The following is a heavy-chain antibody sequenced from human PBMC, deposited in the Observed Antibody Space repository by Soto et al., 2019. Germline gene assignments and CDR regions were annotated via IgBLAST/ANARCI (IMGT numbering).Heavy chain of an antibody. CDR3: AKVPYYDFWSGFASYGMDV. D-gene: IGHD3-3*01. CDR1: GFTFSSYA. Sequence: EVQLLESGGGLVQPGGSLRLSCAASGFTFSSYAMSWVRQAPGKGLEWVSAISGSGGSTYYADSVKGRFTISRDNSKNTLYLQMNSLRAEYTAVYYCAKVPYYDFWSGFASYGMDVWGQGTTVTVSS. J-gene: IGHJ6*02. CDR2: ISGSGGST. V-gene: IGHV3-23*01.